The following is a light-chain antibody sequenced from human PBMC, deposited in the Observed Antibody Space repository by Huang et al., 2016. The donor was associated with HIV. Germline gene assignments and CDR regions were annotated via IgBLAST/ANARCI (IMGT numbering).Light chain of an antibody. V-gene: IGKV3-20*01. Sequence: EIVLTQSPGTMSLSPGERATLSCRASQSVSSTYLAWYQQKPGHAPRLLIYGASSRATAIADRFRGSGSGTDFTLTISRLEPEDFAVYYCQQYGSSLPLTFGGGTKVEIK. CDR2: GAS. CDR3: QQYGSSLPLT. CDR1: QSVSSTY. J-gene: IGKJ4*01.